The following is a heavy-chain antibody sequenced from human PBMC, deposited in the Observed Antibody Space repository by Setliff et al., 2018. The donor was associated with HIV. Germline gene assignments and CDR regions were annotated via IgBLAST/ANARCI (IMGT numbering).Heavy chain of an antibody. CDR2: IYTSGST. CDR1: GGSISSGSYY. CDR3: ARLTTTYYYDSSAYYHPV. D-gene: IGHD3-22*01. Sequence: SETLSLTCTVSGGSISSGSYYWSWIRQPAGKGLEWIGHIYTSGSTNYNPSLKSRVTISVDTSKNQFSLKLSSVTAADTAVYYCARLTTTYYYDSSAYYHPVWGQGTLVTVS. J-gene: IGHJ4*02. V-gene: IGHV4-61*09.